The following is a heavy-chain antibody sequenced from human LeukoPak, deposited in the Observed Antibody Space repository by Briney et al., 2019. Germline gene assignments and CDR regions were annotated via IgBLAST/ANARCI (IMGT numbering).Heavy chain of an antibody. D-gene: IGHD2-15*01. V-gene: IGHV3-23*01. CDR3: AKEDHIVVVVAATPWSYFDY. J-gene: IGHJ4*02. Sequence: QPGGSLRLSCAASGFTFRDYYVSWVRQAPGKRLEWVSAISGSGGSTYYADSVKGRFTISRDNSKNTLYLQMNSLRAEDTAVYYCAKEDHIVVVVAATPWSYFDYWGQGTLVTVSS. CDR1: GFTFRDYY. CDR2: ISGSGGST.